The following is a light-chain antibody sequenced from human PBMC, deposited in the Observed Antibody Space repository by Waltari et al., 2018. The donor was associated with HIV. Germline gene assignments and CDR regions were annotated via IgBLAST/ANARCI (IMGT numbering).Light chain of an antibody. Sequence: DIQLTQSPPSLSASVGDRVTITCRASQTISCYLSWYHQKPGKAPKLLIYAASSLQSGVPSRFSGSGSGTDFTLTISNLQPEDSATYYCQQSYSTPLTFGGGTKVEIK. V-gene: IGKV1-39*01. CDR3: QQSYSTPLT. CDR2: AAS. CDR1: QTISCY. J-gene: IGKJ4*01.